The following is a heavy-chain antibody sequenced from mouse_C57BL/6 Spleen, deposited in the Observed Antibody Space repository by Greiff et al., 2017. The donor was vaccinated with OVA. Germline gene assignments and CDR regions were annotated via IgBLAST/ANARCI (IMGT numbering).Heavy chain of an antibody. J-gene: IGHJ2*01. Sequence: QVQLKESGPELVKPGASVKISCKASGYAFSSSWMNWVKQRPGKGLEWIGRIYPGDGDTNYNGKFKGKATLTADKSSSTAYMQLSSLTSEDSAVYFCAREGGSSYCFDYWGQGTTLTVSS. CDR2: IYPGDGDT. D-gene: IGHD1-1*01. CDR1: GYAFSSSW. CDR3: AREGGSSYCFDY. V-gene: IGHV1-82*01.